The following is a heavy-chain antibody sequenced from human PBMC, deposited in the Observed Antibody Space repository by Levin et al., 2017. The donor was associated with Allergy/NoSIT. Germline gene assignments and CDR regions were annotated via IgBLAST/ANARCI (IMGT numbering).Heavy chain of an antibody. CDR2: IIPIFGTA. D-gene: IGHD5-18*01. J-gene: IGHJ4*02. CDR1: GGTFSSYA. Sequence: SGESLKISCKASGGTFSSYAISWVRQAPGQGLEWMGGIIPIFGTANYAQKFQGRVTITADESTSTAYMELSSLRSEDTAVYYCARGDTAMVVGWVGYWGQGTLVTVSS. V-gene: IGHV1-69*01. CDR3: ARGDTAMVVGWVGY.